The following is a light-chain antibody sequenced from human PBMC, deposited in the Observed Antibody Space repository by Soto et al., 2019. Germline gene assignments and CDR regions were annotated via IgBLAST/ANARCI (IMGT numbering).Light chain of an antibody. CDR2: LNSDGSH. CDR3: QTWGTGTVV. Sequence: QPVLTQSPSASASLGASVKLTCTLSSGRSTYAIAWHQQHPEKGPRFLMKLNSDGSHNKGDGIPDRFSGSSSGAERYLTISSLQSEDEADYYCQTWGTGTVVFGGGTKLTVL. CDR1: SGRSTYA. J-gene: IGLJ2*01. V-gene: IGLV4-69*01.